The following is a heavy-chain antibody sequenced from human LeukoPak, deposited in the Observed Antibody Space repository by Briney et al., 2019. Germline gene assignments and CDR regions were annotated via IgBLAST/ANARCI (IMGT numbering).Heavy chain of an antibody. CDR3: ARHGADAVLLPSGSIVY. D-gene: IGHD2/OR15-2a*01. Sequence: SETLSLTCTVSGGSISTITYYWGWIRQPPGKGLEWIGSIYNSGSTYYNPSLKSRATISVDTSRNQFSLKLTSVTAADTAVYNCARHGADAVLLPSGSIVYWGQGTLVTVSS. J-gene: IGHJ4*02. CDR2: IYNSGST. CDR1: GGSISTITYY. V-gene: IGHV4-39*01.